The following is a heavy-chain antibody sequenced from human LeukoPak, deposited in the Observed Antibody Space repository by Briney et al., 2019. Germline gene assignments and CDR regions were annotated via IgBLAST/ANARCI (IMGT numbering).Heavy chain of an antibody. J-gene: IGHJ3*02. CDR2: ISSSGSTI. CDR3: ARPRTSLTRDAFDI. V-gene: IGHV3-11*01. Sequence: GGSLRLSCAASGFTFSDYYMSWIRQAPGKGLEWVSYISSSGSTIYYADSVKGRFTISRDNAKNSLYLQMNSLRAEDTAVYYCARPRTSLTRDAFDIWGQGTMVTVSS. D-gene: IGHD2-2*01. CDR1: GFTFSDYY.